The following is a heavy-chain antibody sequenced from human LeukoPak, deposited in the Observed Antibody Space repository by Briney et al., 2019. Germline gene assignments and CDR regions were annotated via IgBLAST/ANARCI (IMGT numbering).Heavy chain of an antibody. J-gene: IGHJ2*01. CDR1: GFIFSSHG. D-gene: IGHD2-15*01. V-gene: IGHV3-33*01. Sequence: GSSLRLSCAPSGFIFSSHGMHWVRHAPGKGLEGVAVIWYDGSNKKYADSVKGRLTISRDNFKNTLYLQMNSLRAEDAAVYYCARVACSGGSCHLGYFDLWGRGTLVTVSS. CDR3: ARVACSGGSCHLGYFDL. CDR2: IWYDGSNK.